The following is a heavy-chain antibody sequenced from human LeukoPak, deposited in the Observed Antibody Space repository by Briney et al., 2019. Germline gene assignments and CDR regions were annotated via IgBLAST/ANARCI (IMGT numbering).Heavy chain of an antibody. CDR1: GGTFSSYA. CDR3: ARPEPSYYYDSSGYYPLGY. CDR2: IIPIFGTA. V-gene: IGHV1-69*13. J-gene: IGHJ4*02. D-gene: IGHD3-22*01. Sequence: SVNVSCKASGGTFSSYAISWVRQAPGQGLEWMGGIIPIFGTANYAQKFQGRVTITADESTSTAYMELSSLRSEDTAVYYCARPEPSYYYDSSGYYPLGYWGQGTLVTVSS.